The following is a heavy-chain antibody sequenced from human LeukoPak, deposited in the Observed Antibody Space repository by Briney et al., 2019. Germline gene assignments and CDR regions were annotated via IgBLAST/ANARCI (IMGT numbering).Heavy chain of an antibody. CDR2: INPNSGGT. V-gene: IGHV1-2*02. CDR3: ARGKGKNWAVEY. D-gene: IGHD7-27*01. Sequence: ASVKVSCKASGYTFTGYYMHWVRQAPGQGLEWMGWINPNSGGTNYAQKFQGRVTMTRDTSISTAYMELSRLRSEDTAVYYCARGKGKNWAVEYWGQGTLVTVSS. CDR1: GYTFTGYY. J-gene: IGHJ4*02.